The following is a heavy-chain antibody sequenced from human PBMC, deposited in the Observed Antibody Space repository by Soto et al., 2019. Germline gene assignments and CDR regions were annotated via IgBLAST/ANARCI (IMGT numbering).Heavy chain of an antibody. D-gene: IGHD3-22*01. CDR2: ISYDGTDE. CDR3: ARDPHYYDRDDL. J-gene: IGHJ3*01. Sequence: GGSLRLSCAATGFSFSSYGMHWVRQAPGKGLEWVAMISYDGTDEYYADSVKGRFTISRDNAKNAVYLQMNSLRVEDTAVYYCARDPHYYDRDDLWGQGTMVTVSS. V-gene: IGHV3-30*03. CDR1: GFSFSSYG.